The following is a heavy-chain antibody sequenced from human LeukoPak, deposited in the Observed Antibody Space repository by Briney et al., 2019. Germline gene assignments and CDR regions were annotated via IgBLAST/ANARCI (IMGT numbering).Heavy chain of an antibody. Sequence: GGSLRLSSAASGFTFSSYWMHWVHQARGKGLVWVSRINSDGSSTSYADSVKGRFTISRDNAKNTLYLQMYSLRAEDTAVYYCARAQWELGIMDYYYGMDVWGQGTTVTVSS. D-gene: IGHD1-26*01. V-gene: IGHV3-74*01. CDR2: INSDGSST. CDR3: ARAQWELGIMDYYYGMDV. CDR1: GFTFSSYW. J-gene: IGHJ6*02.